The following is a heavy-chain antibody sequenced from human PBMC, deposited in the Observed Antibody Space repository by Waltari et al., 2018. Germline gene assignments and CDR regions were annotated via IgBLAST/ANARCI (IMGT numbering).Heavy chain of an antibody. J-gene: IGHJ3*02. CDR2: ISYDGSNK. V-gene: IGHV3-30-3*01. CDR1: GFTFSSYA. CDR3: AREWGGDAFDI. Sequence: QVQLVESGGGVVQPGRSLRLSCAASGFTFSSYAMHWVRQAPGKGLEWGAVISYDGSNKYYADSLKGQFTISRDNSKNTLYLQMNSLRAEDTAVYYCAREWGGDAFDIWGQGTMVTVSS. D-gene: IGHD3-10*01.